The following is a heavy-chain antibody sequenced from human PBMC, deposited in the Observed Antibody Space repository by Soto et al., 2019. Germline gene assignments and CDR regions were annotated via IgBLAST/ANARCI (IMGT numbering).Heavy chain of an antibody. CDR1: GGTFGGYG. J-gene: IGHJ3*02. V-gene: IGHV3-48*01. Sequence: GSLRLWWGAAGGTFGGYGGNWVRQAPGKGLEWVSYISSSSSTIYYADSVKGRFTISRDNAKNSLYLQMNSLRAEDTAVYYCARDQYYYGSGSDDAFDIWGQGTMVTVSS. CDR2: ISSSSSTI. CDR3: ARDQYYYGSGSDDAFDI. D-gene: IGHD3-10*01.